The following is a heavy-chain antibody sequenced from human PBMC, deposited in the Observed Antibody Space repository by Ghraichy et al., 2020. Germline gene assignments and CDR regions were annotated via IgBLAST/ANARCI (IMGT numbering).Heavy chain of an antibody. CDR3: AKGCGDTCYSDFDY. Sequence: GGSLRLSCAASGFTFSTYAMSWVRQAPGKGLEWVSTISGGGGSTYYADSVKGRLTISRDNSKSTLYLRMNSLRADDTAIYYCAKGCGDTCYSDFDYWGQGILVTVSS. CDR2: ISGGGGST. D-gene: IGHD2-21*02. J-gene: IGHJ4*02. V-gene: IGHV3-23*01. CDR1: GFTFSTYA.